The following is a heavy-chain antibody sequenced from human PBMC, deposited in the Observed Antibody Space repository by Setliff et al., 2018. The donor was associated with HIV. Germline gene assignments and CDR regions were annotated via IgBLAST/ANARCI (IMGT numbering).Heavy chain of an antibody. Sequence: SETLSLTCTVSGGSISGYYWGWIRQPPGKGLEWIGSIYHSGSTYYNPSLKSRVTIAVDTSKNQFSLKLSSVTAADTAVYYCARGDILTGYYSYYFDYWGQGTLVTVSS. D-gene: IGHD3-9*01. CDR2: IYHSGST. CDR1: GGSISGYY. J-gene: IGHJ4*02. V-gene: IGHV4-38-2*02. CDR3: ARGDILTGYYSYYFDY.